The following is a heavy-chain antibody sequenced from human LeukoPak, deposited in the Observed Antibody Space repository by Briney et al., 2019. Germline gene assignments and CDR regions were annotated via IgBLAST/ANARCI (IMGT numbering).Heavy chain of an antibody. D-gene: IGHD3-9*01. CDR3: ARGRDYDILTGYSVTTHFDY. CDR1: GGSFSGYY. V-gene: IGHV4-34*01. CDR2: INHSGST. Sequence: SETLSLTCAVYGGSFSGYYWSRIRQPPGKGLEWIGEINHSGSTNYNPSLKSRVTISVDTSKNQFSLKLSSVTAADTAVYYCARGRDYDILTGYSVTTHFDYWGQGTLVTVSS. J-gene: IGHJ4*02.